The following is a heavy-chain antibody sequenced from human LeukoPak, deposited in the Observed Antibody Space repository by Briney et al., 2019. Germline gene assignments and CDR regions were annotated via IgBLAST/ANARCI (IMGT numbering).Heavy chain of an antibody. D-gene: IGHD2-15*01. J-gene: IGHJ6*04. Sequence: GGSLRLSCAASGFTFSNYAMYWVRQAPVKGLEWVAVISYDGKNKCSADSVNARFTISRDNSKNTLYLQMNSLRAEDTAIYYCARDRDRDIIGDGMDVWGKGTTVTVSS. V-gene: IGHV3-30*04. CDR3: ARDRDRDIIGDGMDV. CDR2: ISYDGKNK. CDR1: GFTFSNYA.